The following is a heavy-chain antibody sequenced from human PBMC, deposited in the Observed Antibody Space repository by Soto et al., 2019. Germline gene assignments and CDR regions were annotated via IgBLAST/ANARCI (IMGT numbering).Heavy chain of an antibody. D-gene: IGHD2-2*01. CDR1: GYTFTGYY. CDR3: ARERFQLISDGMDV. CDR2: INPETGGT. V-gene: IGHV1-2*02. J-gene: IGHJ6*02. Sequence: GASVKVSCKASGYTFTGYYVHWVREAPGQGLEWMGWINPETGGTSYAQKFQGRVTLSRDTSINTAYLELSSLRFDDAAVYFCARERFQLISDGMDVWGQATTVTVSS.